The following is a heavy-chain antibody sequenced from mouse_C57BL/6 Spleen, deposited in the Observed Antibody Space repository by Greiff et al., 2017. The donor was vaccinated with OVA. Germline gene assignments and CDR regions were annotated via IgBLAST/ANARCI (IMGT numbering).Heavy chain of an antibody. J-gene: IGHJ2*01. CDR1: GYTFTSYT. CDR2: INPSSGYT. CDR3: ARPITTVFVY. V-gene: IGHV1-4*01. Sequence: VQLQQSGAELVRPGASVKMSCKASGYTFTSYTMHWVKQRPGQGLEWIGYINPSSGYTKYNQKFKDKATLTADKSSSTAYMQLSSLTSEDSAVYCYARPITTVFVYWGRDTTLTVSS. D-gene: IGHD1-1*01.